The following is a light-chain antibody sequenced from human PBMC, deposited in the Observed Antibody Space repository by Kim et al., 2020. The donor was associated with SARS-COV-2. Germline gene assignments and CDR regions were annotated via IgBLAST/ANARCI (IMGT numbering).Light chain of an antibody. J-gene: IGLJ2*01. CDR2: EDD. Sequence: GKPITISCTRSSSNIATNYVQWFQQRPGSVPTTLIYEDDQRPSGVPDRFSGSIDSSSNSASLIISGLKAEDEADYYCQSYDNDIVVFGGGTQLTVL. CDR1: SSNIATNY. CDR3: QSYDNDIVV. V-gene: IGLV6-57*03.